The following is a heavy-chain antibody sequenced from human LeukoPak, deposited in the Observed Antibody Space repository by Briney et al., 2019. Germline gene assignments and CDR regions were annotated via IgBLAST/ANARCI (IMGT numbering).Heavy chain of an antibody. J-gene: IGHJ4*02. CDR2: ISYDGSNK. D-gene: IGHD3-3*01. Sequence: GGSLRLSCAASGFTFSSYAMHWVRQAQGKGLEWEAVISYDGSNKYYADSVKGRFTISRDNSKNTLYLQMNSLRAEDTAVYYCARSFRFLEWLFTYFDYWGQGTLVTVSS. V-gene: IGHV3-30-3*01. CDR3: ARSFRFLEWLFTYFDY. CDR1: GFTFSSYA.